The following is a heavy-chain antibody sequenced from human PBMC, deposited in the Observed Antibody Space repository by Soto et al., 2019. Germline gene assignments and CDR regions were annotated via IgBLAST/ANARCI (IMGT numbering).Heavy chain of an antibody. CDR2: ISSSSNSI. Sequence: EVQLVESGGGLVQPGGSLRLSCASSGFTFSSYSMNWVRQAPGSGPEWVSYISSSSNSIYYADSVKGRFTISRDTAKNSLHLQLNSLRAEETAVYYCARPVECSTTSCIRWCQGTLVTVSS. D-gene: IGHD2-2*01. V-gene: IGHV3-48*01. J-gene: IGHJ4*02. CDR1: GFTFSSYS. CDR3: ARPVECSTTSCIR.